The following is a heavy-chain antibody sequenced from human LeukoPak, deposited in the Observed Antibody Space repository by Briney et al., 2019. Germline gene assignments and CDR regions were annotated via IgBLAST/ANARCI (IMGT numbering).Heavy chain of an antibody. Sequence: GGSLRLSYAASGFTFSSYSMNWVRQAPGKGLEWVSYISSSSSTIYYADSVKGRFTISRDNAKNSLYLQMNSLRVEDTAVYYCARRYCSSTSCLVNYFDYWGQGTLVTVSS. CDR3: ARRYCSSTSCLVNYFDY. D-gene: IGHD2-2*01. J-gene: IGHJ4*02. V-gene: IGHV3-48*01. CDR2: ISSSSSTI. CDR1: GFTFSSYS.